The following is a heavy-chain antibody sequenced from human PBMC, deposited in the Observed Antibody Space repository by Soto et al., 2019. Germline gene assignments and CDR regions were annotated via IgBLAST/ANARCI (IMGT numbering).Heavy chain of an antibody. CDR2: IYYSGST. J-gene: IGHJ4*02. CDR3: ARHMYCSSTSCYEFDY. CDR1: GGSISSGGYY. Sequence: SETLSLTCTVSGGSISSGGYYWSWIRQHPGKGLEWIGYIYYSGSTNYNPSLKSQVTISVDTSKNQFSLKLSSVTAADTAVYYCARHMYCSSTSCYEFDYWGQGTLVTVSS. D-gene: IGHD2-2*01. V-gene: IGHV4-31*01.